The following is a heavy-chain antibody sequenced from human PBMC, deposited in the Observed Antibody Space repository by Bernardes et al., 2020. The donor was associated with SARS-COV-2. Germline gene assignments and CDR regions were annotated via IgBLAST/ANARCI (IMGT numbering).Heavy chain of an antibody. CDR2: MVPSVSST. J-gene: IGHJ6*02. Sequence: GASLNISCQGFVSTFTSQLIRWVREMPVTGLEWMGMMVPSVSSTNYSPSFAGHATISADKATSTAYLHWSRLEASDTAIYYCAGHMGDTSQFSGMDVWGQGTAVVVSS. CDR3: AGHMGDTSQFSGMDV. CDR1: VSTFTSQL. D-gene: IGHD1-26*01. V-gene: IGHV5-10-1*01.